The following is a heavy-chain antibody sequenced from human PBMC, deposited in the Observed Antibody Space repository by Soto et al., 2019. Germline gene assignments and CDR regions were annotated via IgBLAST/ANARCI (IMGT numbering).Heavy chain of an antibody. CDR1: GGSISSYY. CDR3: AGEGYCSGGSCYSEDIDAFDI. D-gene: IGHD2-15*01. CDR2: IYYSGST. V-gene: IGHV4-59*01. Sequence: SETLSLTCTVSGGSISSYYWSWIRQPPGKGLEWIGYIYYSGSTNYNPSLKSRVTISVDTSKNQFSLKLSSVTAADTAVYYCAGEGYCSGGSCYSEDIDAFDIWGQGTMVTVSS. J-gene: IGHJ3*02.